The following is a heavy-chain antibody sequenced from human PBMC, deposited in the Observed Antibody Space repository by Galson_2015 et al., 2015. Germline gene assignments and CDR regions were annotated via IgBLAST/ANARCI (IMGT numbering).Heavy chain of an antibody. Sequence: SETLSLTCTVSGGSISSSSHYWGWIRQPPGKGLEWIGSIYYSGTLYIHPSLESRVTISVDKSKNQFSLKLSSVTAADTAVYYCVEAKSSGSYYSAPVPYGFDIWGPGTMVTVSS. V-gene: IGHV4-39*01. CDR1: GGSISSSSHY. CDR2: IYYSGTL. J-gene: IGHJ3*02. CDR3: VEAKSSGSYYSAPVPYGFDI. D-gene: IGHD3-10*01.